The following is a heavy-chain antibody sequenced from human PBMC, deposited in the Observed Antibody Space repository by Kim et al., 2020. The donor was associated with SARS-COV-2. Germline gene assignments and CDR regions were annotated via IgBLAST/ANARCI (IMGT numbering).Heavy chain of an antibody. D-gene: IGHD4-17*01. Sequence: SETLSLTCTVSGGSISSSYWSWIRQPPGKGLEWIGYIYYTGNTNYNASLKSRVTISVDTTKNQFSLKLSSVTAAATAVYYCARAIPDYGDYWGGAFDIWG. CDR1: GGSISSSY. CDR2: IYYTGNT. J-gene: IGHJ3*02. V-gene: IGHV4-59*01. CDR3: ARAIPDYGDYWGGAFDI.